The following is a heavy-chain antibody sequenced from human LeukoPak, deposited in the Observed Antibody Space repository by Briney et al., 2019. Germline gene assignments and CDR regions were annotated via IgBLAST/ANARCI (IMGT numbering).Heavy chain of an antibody. Sequence: GGSLRLSCAASGFTFSTHGMHWVRQAPGKGLEWVAFIRYDGINKYYADSVKGRFTISRDSFKNTLYLQMNSLRPDDTAVYYCARFSEFHCSGGSCYSTYYFDYWGQGTLVTVSS. D-gene: IGHD2-15*01. J-gene: IGHJ4*02. V-gene: IGHV3-30*02. CDR3: ARFSEFHCSGGSCYSTYYFDY. CDR1: GFTFSTHG. CDR2: IRYDGINK.